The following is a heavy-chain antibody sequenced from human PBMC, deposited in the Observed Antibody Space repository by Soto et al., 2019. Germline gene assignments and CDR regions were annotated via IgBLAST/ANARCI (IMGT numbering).Heavy chain of an antibody. CDR2: INAGNGNT. CDR3: ARVSSSWYSPGLYY. CDR1: GYTFTSYA. J-gene: IGHJ4*02. V-gene: IGHV1-3*01. Sequence: ASVKVSCKASGYTFTSYAMHWVRQAAGQRLEWMGWINAGNGNTKYSQKFQGRVTITRDTSASTAYMELSSLRSEDTAVYYCARVSSSWYSPGLYYWGQGTLVTVSS. D-gene: IGHD6-13*01.